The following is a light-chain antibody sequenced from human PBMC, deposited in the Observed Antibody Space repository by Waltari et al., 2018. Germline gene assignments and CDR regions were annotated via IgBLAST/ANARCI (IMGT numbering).Light chain of an antibody. CDR2: GNS. J-gene: IGLJ3*02. CDR3: QSFDSSLSASGV. Sequence: QSVLTQPPSVSGAPGQRVTISCTGSSSNIGAGYDVHWYQQLPGTAPKLLILGNSNRPSGVPDRFSGSKSGTSASLTITGLQAEDEADYYCQSFDSSLSASGVFGGGTKLTVL. CDR1: SSNIGAGYD. V-gene: IGLV1-40*01.